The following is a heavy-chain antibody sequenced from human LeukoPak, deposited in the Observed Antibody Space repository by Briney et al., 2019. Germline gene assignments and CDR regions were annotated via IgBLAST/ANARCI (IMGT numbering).Heavy chain of an antibody. CDR2: INHSGST. CDR1: GGSFSGYY. J-gene: IGHJ4*02. D-gene: IGHD5-18*01. V-gene: IGHV4-34*01. Sequence: PSETLSLTCAVYGGSFSGYYWSWIRQPPGKGLEWMGEINHSGSTNYNPSLKSRVTISVDTSKNQFSLKLSSVTAADTDVYYCARLHLGRKWGALRGYSYGRFDYWGQGTLFTVSS. CDR3: ARLHLGRKWGALRGYSYGRFDY.